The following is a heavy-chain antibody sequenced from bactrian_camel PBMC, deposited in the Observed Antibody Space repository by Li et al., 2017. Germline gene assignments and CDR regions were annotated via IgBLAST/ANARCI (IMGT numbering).Heavy chain of an antibody. V-gene: IGHV3S63*01. CDR2: FNSDGTT. J-gene: IGHJ4*01. D-gene: IGHD2*01. Sequence: HVQLVESGGGSVQAGESLRLSCKEAAFTFDDSDMGWYRQTPGNDCEQVSTFNSDGTTSYSDSVKGRFTISQDNAENTVYLQMNSLKPEDTAMYYCAASMRDGIRRLRLSAYDAWGQGTQVTVS. CDR1: AFTFDDSD. CDR3: AASMRDGIRRLRLSAYDA.